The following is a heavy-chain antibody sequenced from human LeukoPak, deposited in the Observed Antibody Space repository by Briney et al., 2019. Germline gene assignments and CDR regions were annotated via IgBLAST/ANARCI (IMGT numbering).Heavy chain of an antibody. J-gene: IGHJ4*02. V-gene: IGHV3-21*01. CDR3: ARAVGATRRFDY. CDR1: GFTFSSYS. Sequence: GGSLRLSCAASGFTFSSYSMNWVRQAPGKGLEWVSSISSSSSYIYYADSMKGRFTISRDNAKNSLYLQMNSLRAEDTAVYYCARAVGATRRFDYWGQGTLVTVSS. D-gene: IGHD1-26*01. CDR2: ISSSSSYI.